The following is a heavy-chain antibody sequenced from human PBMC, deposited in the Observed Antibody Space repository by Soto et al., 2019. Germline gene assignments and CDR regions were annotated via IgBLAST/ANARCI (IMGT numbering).Heavy chain of an antibody. V-gene: IGHV3-30-3*01. CDR3: ARDRGEQRFDY. J-gene: IGHJ4*02. D-gene: IGHD6-25*01. Sequence: QVQLVESGGGVVQHGRSLRLSCAASGFTFSSYAMHWVRQAPGKGLEWVAVISYDGSNKYYADSVKGRFTISRDNSKNTLYLQMNGLRAEDKAVYYCARDRGEQRFDYWGQGTLVTVS. CDR1: GFTFSSYA. CDR2: ISYDGSNK.